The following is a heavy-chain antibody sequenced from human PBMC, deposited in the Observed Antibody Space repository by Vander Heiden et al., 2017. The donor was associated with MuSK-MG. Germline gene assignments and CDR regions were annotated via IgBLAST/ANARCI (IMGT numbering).Heavy chain of an antibody. CDR2: IHPSGGST. V-gene: IGHV1-46*01. Sequence: QVQLVQSGAEVKKPGASVKVSCKASGYTFTSYFMHWVRQAPGQGLEWMGIIHPSGGSTSYARKFQSRITMTRDTSTSTVYMELSSLRSEETAFYYCARSSSSGWRGFFDYWGQGTLVTVSS. J-gene: IGHJ4*02. CDR3: ARSSSSGWRGFFDY. CDR1: GYTFTSYF. D-gene: IGHD6-19*01.